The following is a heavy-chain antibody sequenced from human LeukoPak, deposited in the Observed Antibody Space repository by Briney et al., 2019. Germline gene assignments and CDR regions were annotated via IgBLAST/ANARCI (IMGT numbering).Heavy chain of an antibody. CDR1: GGPFSGYY. Sequence: PSETLSLTCAVYGGPFSGYYWSWIRQPPGKGLEWIGEINHSGSTNYNSSLKSRVTISVDTSKNQFSLKLNSVTAADTAVYYCARGELGYCSGGSCYSGINWFDPWGQGTLVSVSS. D-gene: IGHD2-15*01. CDR2: INHSGST. J-gene: IGHJ5*02. V-gene: IGHV4-34*01. CDR3: ARGELGYCSGGSCYSGINWFDP.